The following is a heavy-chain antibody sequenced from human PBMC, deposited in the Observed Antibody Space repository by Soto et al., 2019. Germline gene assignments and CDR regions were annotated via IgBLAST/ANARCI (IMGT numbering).Heavy chain of an antibody. CDR2: ISGGGGST. CDR3: AKASIAAAGYPDYYYGMDV. V-gene: IGHV3-23*01. D-gene: IGHD6-13*01. CDR1: GFTFSSYA. Sequence: GGSLRLSCAASGFTFSSYAMSWVRQAPGKGLEWVSAISGGGGSTYYADSVKGRFTISRDNSKNTLYLQMNSLRAEDTAVYYCAKASIAAAGYPDYYYGMDVWGQGTTVTVSS. J-gene: IGHJ6*02.